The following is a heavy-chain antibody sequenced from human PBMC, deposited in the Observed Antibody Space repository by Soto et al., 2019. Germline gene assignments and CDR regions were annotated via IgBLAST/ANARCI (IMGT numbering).Heavy chain of an antibody. V-gene: IGHV4-59*01. CDR1: GGAISTDG. CDR2: LYYSGST. CDR3: ARDHDFWSGYSYYSGMDV. D-gene: IGHD3-3*01. J-gene: IGHJ6*02. Sequence: PSETLSLTCTVAGGAISTDGWRSIRQPPGQGLEWIGYLYYSGSTNYNPPLTSRVTISVDTSKNQFSLKLSSVTAADTAVYYCARDHDFWSGYSYYSGMDVWGPGTTVTVS.